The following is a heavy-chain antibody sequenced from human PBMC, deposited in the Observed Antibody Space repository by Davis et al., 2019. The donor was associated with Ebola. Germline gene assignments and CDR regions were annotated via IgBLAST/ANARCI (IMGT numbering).Heavy chain of an antibody. CDR1: GFTFSSYS. Sequence: PGGSLRLSCAASGFTFSSYSMNWVRQAPGKGLEWVSYISSSSSTIYYADSVKGRFTISRDNAKNSLYLQMNSLRAEDTAVYYCARDHYYDSSGLSGDAFDIWGQGTMVTVSS. J-gene: IGHJ3*02. D-gene: IGHD3-22*01. CDR3: ARDHYYDSSGLSGDAFDI. CDR2: ISSSSSTI. V-gene: IGHV3-48*04.